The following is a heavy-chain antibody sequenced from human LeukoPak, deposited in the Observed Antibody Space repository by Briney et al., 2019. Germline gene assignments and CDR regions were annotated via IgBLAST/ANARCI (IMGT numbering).Heavy chain of an antibody. CDR2: IYYSGRT. CDR1: GGSISSYY. D-gene: IGHD5-18*01. Sequence: SETLSLTCTVSGGSISSYYWSWIRQPQAKGLEWIGHIYYSGRTNYNPSLKSRVTISVDTSKNQFSLKLSSVTAADTAVYYCARWEYTYGPFDYWGQGTLVTVSS. V-gene: IGHV4-59*01. J-gene: IGHJ4*02. CDR3: ARWEYTYGPFDY.